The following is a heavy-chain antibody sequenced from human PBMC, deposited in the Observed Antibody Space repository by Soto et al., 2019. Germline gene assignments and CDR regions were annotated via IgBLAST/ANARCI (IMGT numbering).Heavy chain of an antibody. D-gene: IGHD3-3*02. CDR3: ARVAFSYFVMDV. V-gene: IGHV4-4*07. Sequence: SETLSLTCRVPGGAIRSYYWSCVRQPAGKGLEWIGRVFSSGSTNYNASLKSRVTMSIETSKNEVSLTLRSVTAADTAVYYCARVAFSYFVMDVWGPGTTVTVSS. CDR2: VFSSGST. J-gene: IGHJ6*02. CDR1: GGAIRSYY.